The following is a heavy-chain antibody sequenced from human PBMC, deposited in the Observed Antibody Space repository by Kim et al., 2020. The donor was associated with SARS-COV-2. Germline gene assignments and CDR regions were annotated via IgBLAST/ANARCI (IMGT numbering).Heavy chain of an antibody. J-gene: IGHJ4*02. CDR3: ARLYCSSTSCKPPGDY. D-gene: IGHD2-2*01. V-gene: IGHV1-18*01. CDR2: ISAYNGKT. CDR1: GYTFTSYG. Sequence: ASVKVSCKASGYTFTSYGISWVRQAPGQGLEWMGWISAYNGKTNYAQKLQGRVTMTTDTSTSTAYMELRSLRSDDTAVYYCARLYCSSTSCKPPGDYWGQGTLVTVSS.